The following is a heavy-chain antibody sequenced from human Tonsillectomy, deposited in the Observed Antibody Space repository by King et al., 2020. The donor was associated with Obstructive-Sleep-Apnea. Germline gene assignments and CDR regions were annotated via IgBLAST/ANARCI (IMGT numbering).Heavy chain of an antibody. J-gene: IGHJ1*01. CDR2: ISYDGSDK. D-gene: IGHD5-18*01. V-gene: IGHV3-30*04. CDR1: GFTLRNYA. Sequence: VQLVESGGGVVQPGRSLRLSCAASGFTLRNYAVHWVRQAPGKGLEWVAVISYDGSDKYYADSVKGRFTISKDNSKNTLYLQMNSLRAEDTAVYYCARGYSFGEYFQYWGQGTLVTVSS. CDR3: ARGYSFGEYFQY.